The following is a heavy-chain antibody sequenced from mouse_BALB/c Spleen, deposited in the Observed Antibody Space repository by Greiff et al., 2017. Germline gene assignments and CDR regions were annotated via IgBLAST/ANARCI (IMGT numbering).Heavy chain of an antibody. CDR2: INPSTGYT. CDR3: ARNYLHFDV. V-gene: IGHV1-7*01. Sequence: QVQLKESGAELAKPGASVKMSCKASGYTFTSYWMHWVKQRPGQGLEWIGYINPSTGYTEYNQKFKDKATLTADKSSSTAYMQLSSLTSEDSAVYYCARNYLHFDVWGAGTTVTVSS. D-gene: IGHD5-5*01. CDR1: GYTFTSYW. J-gene: IGHJ1*01.